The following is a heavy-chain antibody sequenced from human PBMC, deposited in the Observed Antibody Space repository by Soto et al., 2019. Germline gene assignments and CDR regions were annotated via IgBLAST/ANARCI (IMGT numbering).Heavy chain of an antibody. V-gene: IGHV3-48*01. Sequence: GGSLRLSCAASGFTFSSYSMNWVRQAPGKGLEWVSYISSSSSTIYYADSVKGRFTISRDNAKNSLYLQMNSLRAEDTAVYYCARVYYYYYMDVWGKGTTVTVSS. CDR1: GFTFSSYS. J-gene: IGHJ6*03. CDR3: ARVYYYYYMDV. CDR2: ISSSSSTI.